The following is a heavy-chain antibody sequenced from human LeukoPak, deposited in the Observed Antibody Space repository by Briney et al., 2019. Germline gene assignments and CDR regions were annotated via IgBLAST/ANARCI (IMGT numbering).Heavy chain of an antibody. CDR1: GYTLTGYY. D-gene: IGHD6-19*01. V-gene: IGHV1-2*02. Sequence: ASVKVFCKASGYTLTGYYLHWVRQAPGQGLEWMGWINPNTGATHSAQKFQGRITMTRDTSISTAYMDLSRLRSDDTAVYYCARDRVGSGWPRPYYFEVWGQGTLVTVSS. CDR2: INPNTGAT. CDR3: ARDRVGSGWPRPYYFEV. J-gene: IGHJ4*02.